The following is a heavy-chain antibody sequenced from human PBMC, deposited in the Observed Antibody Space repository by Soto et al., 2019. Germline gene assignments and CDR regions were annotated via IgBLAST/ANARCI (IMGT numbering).Heavy chain of an antibody. V-gene: IGHV1-69*13. CDR2: IIPIFGTA. J-gene: IGHJ5*02. CDR3: ARERQQLVRYNWFDP. CDR1: GGTFSSYA. D-gene: IGHD6-6*01. Sequence: SVKVSCKASGGTFSSYAISWVRQAPGQGLEWMGGIIPIFGTANYAQKFQGRVTITADESTSTAYMELSSLRSEDTAVYYCARERQQLVRYNWFDPWGQGTLVTVSS.